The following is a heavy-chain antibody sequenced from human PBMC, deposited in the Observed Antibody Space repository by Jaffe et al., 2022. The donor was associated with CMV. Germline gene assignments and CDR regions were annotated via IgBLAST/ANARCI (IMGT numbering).Heavy chain of an antibody. Sequence: QVQLQESGPGLVKPSGTLSLTCAVSGGSISSSNWWSWVRQPPGKGLEWIGEIYHSGSTNYNPSLKSRVTISVDKSKNQFSLKLSSVTAADTAVYYCARTIVVVVAATQSHYYYMDVWGKGTTVTVSS. J-gene: IGHJ6*03. CDR1: GGSISSSNW. CDR3: ARTIVVVVAATQSHYYYMDV. V-gene: IGHV4-4*02. D-gene: IGHD2-15*01. CDR2: IYHSGST.